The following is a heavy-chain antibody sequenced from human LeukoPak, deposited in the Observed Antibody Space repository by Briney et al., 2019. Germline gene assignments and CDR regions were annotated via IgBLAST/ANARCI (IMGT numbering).Heavy chain of an antibody. Sequence: PGGSLRLSCAASGFTFNNYWMTWVRQAPGKGPEWVANVNKDGSEKYYVDSVKGRFTISRDTAKNSLYLQMNNLRAEDTALYYCARNNDMDVWGQGTTVIVSS. CDR1: GFTFNNYW. D-gene: IGHD1/OR15-1a*01. V-gene: IGHV3-7*03. J-gene: IGHJ6*02. CDR2: VNKDGSEK. CDR3: ARNNDMDV.